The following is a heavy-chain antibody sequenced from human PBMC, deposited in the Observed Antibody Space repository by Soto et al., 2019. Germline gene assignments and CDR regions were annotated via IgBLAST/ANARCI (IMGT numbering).Heavy chain of an antibody. CDR2: VHISGHS. Sequence: QVHLQESGPGLVAPSGTLSLTCTLSGGSVRAPDWWNWVRQSPDKGLEWIAAVHISGHSNYNPSLRSRFIVSIDSSKNQFYLNLNSVTAADTAIYYCARVRQGCSANNCYFDPWGQGTQVTISS. J-gene: IGHJ5*01. V-gene: IGHV4-4*02. CDR3: ARVRQGCSANNCYFDP. CDR1: GGSVRAPDW. D-gene: IGHD1-1*01.